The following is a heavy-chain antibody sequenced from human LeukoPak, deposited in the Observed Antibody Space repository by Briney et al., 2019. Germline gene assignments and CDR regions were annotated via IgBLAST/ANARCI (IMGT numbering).Heavy chain of an antibody. CDR1: GGSISSYY. CDR3: ARDGYSYGFGY. D-gene: IGHD5-18*01. CDR2: IYYSGNT. Sequence: SETLSLTCTASGGSISSYYWSWLRQPPGKGLEWIGYIYYSGNTNYNPSLMSRVTISVDTSKNQFPLKLSSVTAADTAVYYCARDGYSYGFGYWGQGTLVTVSS. J-gene: IGHJ4*02. V-gene: IGHV4-59*01.